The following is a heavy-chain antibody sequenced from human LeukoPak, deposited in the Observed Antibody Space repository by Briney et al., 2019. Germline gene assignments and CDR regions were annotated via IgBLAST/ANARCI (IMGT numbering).Heavy chain of an antibody. CDR2: IRSKAYGGTT. V-gene: IGHV3-49*03. Sequence: GGPLRLSCTASGFTFGDYAMSWFRQAPGKGLEWVGFIRSKAYGGTTEYAASVKGRFTISRDDSKSIAYLQMNSLKTEDTAVYYCTRPLTTVTTMGDYWGQGTLVTVSS. CDR1: GFTFGDYA. D-gene: IGHD4-17*01. CDR3: TRPLTTVTTMGDY. J-gene: IGHJ4*02.